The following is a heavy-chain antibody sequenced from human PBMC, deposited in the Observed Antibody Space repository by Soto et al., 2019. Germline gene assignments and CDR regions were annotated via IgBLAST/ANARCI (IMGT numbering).Heavy chain of an antibody. CDR1: GGSFTSNNW. D-gene: IGHD1-7*01. Sequence: SETLSLTCAVSGGSFTSNNWWTWVRQPPGQGLEWIGEIYRTGSTNYNPSLKSRVTISLDKSENQFSLEVTSLTAADTAVYYCASRDPGTSVDYWGQGTLVTVSS. CDR2: IYRTGST. J-gene: IGHJ4*02. CDR3: ASRDPGTSVDY. V-gene: IGHV4-4*02.